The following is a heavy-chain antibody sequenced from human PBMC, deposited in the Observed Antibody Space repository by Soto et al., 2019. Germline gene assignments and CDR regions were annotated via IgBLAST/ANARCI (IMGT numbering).Heavy chain of an antibody. CDR2: IIPIFGTA. J-gene: IGHJ6*02. Sequence: ASVKVSCKASGGTFSSYAISWVRQAPGQGLEWMGGIIPIFGTANYAQKFQGRVTITADESTSTAYMELSSLRSEDTAVYYCARHPGSRSYYYGIDVWGQGTTVTVSS. V-gene: IGHV1-69*13. CDR3: ARHPGSRSYYYGIDV. D-gene: IGHD2-2*01. CDR1: GGTFSSYA.